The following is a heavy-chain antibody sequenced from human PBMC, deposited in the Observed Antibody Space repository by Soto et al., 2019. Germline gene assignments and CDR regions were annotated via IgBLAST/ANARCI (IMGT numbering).Heavy chain of an antibody. CDR2: IYGGGTT. Sequence: EVQLVESGGGLIQPGGSLRLSCAASGFAVSSKSMTWVRQAPGKGLEWVSVIYGGGTTYYADSVKGRFTISRDTSKNTLYLQMNSLRAEDTAVYYCVQTTGWPGFDVWGQGTLVTLSS. J-gene: IGHJ4*02. CDR3: VQTTGWPGFDV. CDR1: GFAVSSKS. D-gene: IGHD6-19*01. V-gene: IGHV3-53*01.